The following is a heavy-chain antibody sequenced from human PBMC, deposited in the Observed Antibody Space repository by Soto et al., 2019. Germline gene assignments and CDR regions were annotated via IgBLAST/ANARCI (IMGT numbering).Heavy chain of an antibody. CDR1: GFTFSSYG. J-gene: IGHJ4*02. Sequence: GGSLRLSCAASGFTFSSYGIHWVRQAPGKGLEWVAVISYDGSNKYYADSVKGRFTISRDNSKNTLYLQMNSLRAEDTAVYYCAKAMIVTTPYYFDYWGQGTLVTVSS. D-gene: IGHD3-22*01. CDR2: ISYDGSNK. V-gene: IGHV3-30*18. CDR3: AKAMIVTTPYYFDY.